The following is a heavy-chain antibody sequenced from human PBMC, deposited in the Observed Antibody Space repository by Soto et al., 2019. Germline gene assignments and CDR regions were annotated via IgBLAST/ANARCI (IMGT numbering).Heavy chain of an antibody. Sequence: GGSLRLSCAASGFTVSSNYMSWVRQAPGKGLEWVSVIYSGGSTYYADSVKGRFTISRDNSKNTLYLQMNSLRAEDTAVYYCASAPDYGDYVNWFDPWGQGTLVTVSS. J-gene: IGHJ5*02. D-gene: IGHD4-17*01. V-gene: IGHV3-66*01. CDR1: GFTVSSNY. CDR2: IYSGGST. CDR3: ASAPDYGDYVNWFDP.